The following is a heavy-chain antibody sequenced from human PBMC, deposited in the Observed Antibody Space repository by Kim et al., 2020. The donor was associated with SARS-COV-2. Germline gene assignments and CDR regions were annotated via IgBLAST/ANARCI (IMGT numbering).Heavy chain of an antibody. CDR3: ARDPHYYGSGSSFPFDP. Sequence: GEGRFTISRDNSKNTMYLQMNSLRAEDTAVYSCARDPHYYGSGSSFPFDPWGQGTLVTVSS. D-gene: IGHD3-10*01. V-gene: IGHV3-30*01. J-gene: IGHJ5*02.